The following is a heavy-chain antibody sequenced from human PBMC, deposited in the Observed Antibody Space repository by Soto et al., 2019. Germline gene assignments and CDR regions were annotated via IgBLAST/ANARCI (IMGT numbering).Heavy chain of an antibody. V-gene: IGHV3-30*03. D-gene: IGHD1-1*01. CDR3: AETIRLERRGGGDYYGMDV. CDR1: GFTFRNYG. Sequence: QVQMVESGGGVVQPGRSLRLSCAASGFTFRNYGMQWVRQAPGKGLEWVALTSYDGSNENYADSVKGRFTISRDNSKNTLFLQMNRLRAEDTAVYYCAETIRLERRGGGDYYGMDVWGQGTTVTVSS. CDR2: TSYDGSNE. J-gene: IGHJ6*02.